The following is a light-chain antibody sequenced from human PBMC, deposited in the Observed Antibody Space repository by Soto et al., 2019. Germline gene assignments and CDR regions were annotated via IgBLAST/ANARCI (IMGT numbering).Light chain of an antibody. V-gene: IGKV4-1*01. CDR1: QSVLYSSNNKNY. Sequence: DIVMTQSPDSLAVSLGERATINCKSSQSVLYSSNNKNYVAWYQQKPGQPPKLLIYWASTRESGVPDRFGGSGSGTDFTLTIRSLQAEDVAVYYCQNYYETPRTFGQGTKVEIK. CDR2: WAS. CDR3: QNYYETPRT. J-gene: IGKJ1*01.